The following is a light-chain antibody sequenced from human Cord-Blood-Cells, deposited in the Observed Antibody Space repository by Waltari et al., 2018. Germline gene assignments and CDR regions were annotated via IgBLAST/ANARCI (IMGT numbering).Light chain of an antibody. Sequence: QAVLTQPSSLSASPGASASLTCTLRSGINVGTYRLDWYQQKPGSPPQYLLRYKSDSDKQQGSGVPSRFSGSKDASANAGILLISGLQSEDEADYYCMIWHSSAWVFGGGTKLTVL. CDR2: YKSDSDK. CDR1: SGINVGTYR. J-gene: IGLJ3*02. CDR3: MIWHSSAWV. V-gene: IGLV5-45*02.